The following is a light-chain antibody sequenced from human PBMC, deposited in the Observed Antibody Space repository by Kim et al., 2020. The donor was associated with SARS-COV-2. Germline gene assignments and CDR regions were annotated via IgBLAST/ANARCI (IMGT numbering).Light chain of an antibody. V-gene: IGLV2-8*01. CDR2: DVS. J-gene: IGLJ3*02. CDR1: SNDVGGYNS. CDR3: SSYAGSNILGV. Sequence: QSVTISCTGTSNDVGGYNSVSWYQQHPGKAPKLLIYDVSERPSGVPDRFSGSKSVNTASLTVSGLQADDEAVYYCSSYAGSNILGVFGGGTKLTVL.